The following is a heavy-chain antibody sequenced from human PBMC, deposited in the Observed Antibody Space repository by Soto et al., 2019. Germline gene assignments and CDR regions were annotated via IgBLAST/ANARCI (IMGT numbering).Heavy chain of an antibody. J-gene: IGHJ3*02. Sequence: GGSLRLSCAASGFTVSSNYMSWVRQAPGKWLEWVSVIYSGGSTYYADSVKGRFTISRDNSKNTLYLQMNSLRAEDTAVYYCAREDYYDSSGPPWAFDIWGQGXMVTV. CDR3: AREDYYDSSGPPWAFDI. D-gene: IGHD3-22*01. CDR2: IYSGGST. CDR1: GFTVSSNY. V-gene: IGHV3-53*01.